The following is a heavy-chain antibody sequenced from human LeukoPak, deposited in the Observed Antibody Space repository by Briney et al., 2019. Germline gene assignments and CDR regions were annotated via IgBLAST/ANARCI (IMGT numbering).Heavy chain of an antibody. CDR1: GFSFMNAW. J-gene: IGHJ4*02. CDR2: IKSSADGGTP. D-gene: IGHD3-3*01. Sequence: GGSLRLSCAASGFSFMNAWMIWVRQAPGKGLEWVGRIKSSADGGTPDYAAPARGRFTISRDDSKNTLYLQMNSLKTEDTAVYYCTSDSDLFTVTEWLLRGDYWGQGTLVTVSS. CDR3: TSDSDLFTVTEWLLRGDY. V-gene: IGHV3-15*01.